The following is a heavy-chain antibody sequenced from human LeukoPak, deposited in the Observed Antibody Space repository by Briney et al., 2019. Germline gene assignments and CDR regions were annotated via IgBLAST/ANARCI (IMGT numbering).Heavy chain of an antibody. CDR2: ISWNSGSI. V-gene: IGHV3-9*01. D-gene: IGHD6-13*01. Sequence: PGRSLRLSCAASGFTFDDYAMHWVRQAPGKGLEWVSGISWNSGSIGYADSVKGRFTISRDNAKNSLYLQMNSLRAEDTALYYCAGIAAAGTGYWGQGNLVTVSS. CDR1: GFTFDDYA. CDR3: AGIAAAGTGY. J-gene: IGHJ4*02.